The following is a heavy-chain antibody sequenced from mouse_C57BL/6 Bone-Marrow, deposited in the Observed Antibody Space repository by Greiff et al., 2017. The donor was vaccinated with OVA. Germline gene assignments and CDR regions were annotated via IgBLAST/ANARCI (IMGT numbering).Heavy chain of an antibody. D-gene: IGHD1-1*01. J-gene: IGHJ3*01. CDR3: ESENYYGSSLAS. Sequence: QVHVKQSGAELVRPGTSVKMSCKASGYTFTNYWIAWAKQRPGHGLEWIGDIYPGGGYTNYNEKFKGKATLTVDKSSSTAYMQFSSLTSEDSAIYSGESENYYGSSLASGGRGNLVTVSA. CDR1: GYTFTNYW. CDR2: IYPGGGYT. V-gene: IGHV1-63*01.